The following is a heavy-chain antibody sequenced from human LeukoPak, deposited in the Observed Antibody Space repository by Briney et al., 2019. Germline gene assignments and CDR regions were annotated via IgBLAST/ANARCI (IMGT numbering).Heavy chain of an antibody. CDR3: ARHIVVVTATNFDY. Sequence: TSSETLSLTCAVYGGSFSGYYWSWIRQPPGKGLEWIGGINHSGSTNYNPSLKSRVTISVDTSKNQFSLKLSSVTAADTAVYYCARHIVVVTATNFDYWGQGTLVTVSS. V-gene: IGHV4-34*01. CDR2: INHSGST. CDR1: GGSFSGYY. D-gene: IGHD2-21*02. J-gene: IGHJ4*02.